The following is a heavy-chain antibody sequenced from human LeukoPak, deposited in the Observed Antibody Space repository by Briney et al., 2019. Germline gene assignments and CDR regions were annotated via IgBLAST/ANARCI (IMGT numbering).Heavy chain of an antibody. CDR1: GFDFRAYG. Sequence: GGSLRLSCAASGFDFRAYGMHLVRQDPGKGLEWVAVISYDGSLKYYADSVKGRLTISRDSSKNTLYLQMNSLRAEDTAVYFCAKCGFGELLSYFDYWGQGTLVAVSS. CDR2: ISYDGSLK. J-gene: IGHJ4*02. V-gene: IGHV3-30*18. CDR3: AKCGFGELLSYFDY. D-gene: IGHD3-10*01.